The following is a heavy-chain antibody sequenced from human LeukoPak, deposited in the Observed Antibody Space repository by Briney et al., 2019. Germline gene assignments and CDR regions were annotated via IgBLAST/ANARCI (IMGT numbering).Heavy chain of an antibody. J-gene: IGHJ6*03. V-gene: IGHV3-23*01. CDR3: AKAPATGEGYYFYYMDV. D-gene: IGHD7-27*01. Sequence: PGGSLRLSRAASGFASGFTFSDYAVSWVRQAPGKGPEWVASVNGRGATTYYADSVRGRFTISRDNSKNTLYLQMISLGADDTAIYLCAKAPATGEGYYFYYMDVWGKGTTVTVSS. CDR2: VNGRGATT. CDR1: GFTFSDYA.